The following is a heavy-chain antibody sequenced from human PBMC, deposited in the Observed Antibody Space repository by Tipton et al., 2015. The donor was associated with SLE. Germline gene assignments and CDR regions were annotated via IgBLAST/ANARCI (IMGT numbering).Heavy chain of an antibody. V-gene: IGHV4-39*07. CDR2: IYYSGST. D-gene: IGHD6-13*01. J-gene: IGHJ3*02. Sequence: LRLSCTVSGGSISSSSYYWGWIRQPPGMGLDWIGGIYYSGSTYYNPSLKSRVTISVDTSKNQFSLKLSSVTPEDTAVYYCARGTPAAGVLSGFDIWGQGTMVTVSS. CDR3: ARGTPAAGVLSGFDI. CDR1: GGSISSSSYY.